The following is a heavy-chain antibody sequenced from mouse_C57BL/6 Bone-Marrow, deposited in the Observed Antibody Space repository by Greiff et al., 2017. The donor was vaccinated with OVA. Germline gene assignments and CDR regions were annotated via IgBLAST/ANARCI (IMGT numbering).Heavy chain of an antibody. CDR1: GYTFTSYW. CDR2: IDPNSGGT. J-gene: IGHJ4*01. V-gene: IGHV1-72*01. D-gene: IGHD3-2*02. CDR3: ALQLRLYYYAMDY. Sequence: QVQLQQPGAELVKPGASVKLSCKASGYTFTSYWMHWVKQRPGRGLEWIGWIDPNSGGTKYNETFKSKATLTVDKPSSTSYMQLSSLTSEDSAVYCCALQLRLYYYAMDYWGQGTSVTVSS.